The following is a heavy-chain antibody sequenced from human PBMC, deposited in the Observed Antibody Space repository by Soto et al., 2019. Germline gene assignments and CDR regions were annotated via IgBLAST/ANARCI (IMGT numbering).Heavy chain of an antibody. CDR1: GFTFSNYE. J-gene: IGHJ6*02. CDR2: ISSSGSTI. D-gene: IGHD6-13*01. Sequence: GGSLRLSCAASGFTFSNYEMIWVRQAPGKGLEWVSYISSSGSTIYYTDSVKGRFTISRDNAKNSLYLHMNSLRAEDTAVYYCARENSPAGMDVWGQGTTVTVSS. CDR3: ARENSPAGMDV. V-gene: IGHV3-48*03.